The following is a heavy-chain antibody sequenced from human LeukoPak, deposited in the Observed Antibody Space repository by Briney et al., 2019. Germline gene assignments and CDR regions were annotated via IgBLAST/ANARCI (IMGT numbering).Heavy chain of an antibody. V-gene: IGHV3-74*01. Sequence: GGSLRLSCAASGFTFSSYWMHWVRQAPGKGLVWVSRINSDGSSTSYAESVKGRFTISRDNAKNTLYLQMNSLRAEDTAVYYCARAAPDYYYCYMDVWGKGTTVTVCS. D-gene: IGHD6-6*01. CDR1: GFTFSSYW. CDR3: ARAAPDYYYCYMDV. CDR2: INSDGSST. J-gene: IGHJ6*03.